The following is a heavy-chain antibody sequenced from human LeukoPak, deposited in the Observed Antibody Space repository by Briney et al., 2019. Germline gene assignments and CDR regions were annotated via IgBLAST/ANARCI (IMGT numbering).Heavy chain of an antibody. J-gene: IGHJ4*02. V-gene: IGHV3-33*08. CDR3: ARDFELSH. CDR2: IWYDGSSK. D-gene: IGHD3-16*02. Sequence: GGSLRLSCAASGFTFNNYVMGWVRQAPGKGLEWVALIWYDGSSKHYADSVRGRFTISRDNSKNTLYLQMNSLRAEDTAVYYCARDFELSHWGQGTLVTVSS. CDR1: GFTFNNYV.